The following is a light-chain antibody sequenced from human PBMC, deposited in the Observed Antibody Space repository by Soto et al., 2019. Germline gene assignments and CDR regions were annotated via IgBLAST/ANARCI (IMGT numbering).Light chain of an antibody. Sequence: EIVLTQSPGTLSLSPGERATLSCMASQSVSSSYLAWYQHKPGQAPRLLIYRASNRAAGIPDRFSGSGSGTDFTLTISRLEPADYAVYYCQQSGTFGQGTKVDIK. CDR2: RAS. V-gene: IGKV3-20*01. CDR1: QSVSSSY. CDR3: QQSGT. J-gene: IGKJ1*01.